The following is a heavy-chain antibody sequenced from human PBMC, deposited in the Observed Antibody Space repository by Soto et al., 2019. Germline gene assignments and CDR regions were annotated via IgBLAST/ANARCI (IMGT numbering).Heavy chain of an antibody. CDR1: AYTFTAYY. CDR3: ARDRFMSSDAFDI. CDR2: INPNSGGT. Sequence: ASVNVSCKASAYTFTAYYMYWVRQAPGQGLEWMGWINPNSGGTNYAQKFQGRVTMTRDTSISTAYMELSRLTSDDTAVYYCARDRFMSSDAFDIWGQGTMVTVSS. J-gene: IGHJ3*02. V-gene: IGHV1-2*02. D-gene: IGHD3-16*01.